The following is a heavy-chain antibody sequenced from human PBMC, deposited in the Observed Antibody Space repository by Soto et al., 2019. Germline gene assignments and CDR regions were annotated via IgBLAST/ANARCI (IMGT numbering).Heavy chain of an antibody. J-gene: IGHJ5*02. V-gene: IGHV6-1*01. CDR3: ARDKSIAAALYNWFDP. CDR2: TYYRSKWYN. D-gene: IGHD6-13*01. CDR1: GDSVCRNSAA. Sequence: SPALSLTCAISGDSVCRNSAAWNWIRKSPSRGFEWLGRTYYRSKWYNDYAVSVKSRITINPDTSKNQFSLQLNSVTPEDTAVYYCARDKSIAAALYNWFDPWGQGTLVTVSS.